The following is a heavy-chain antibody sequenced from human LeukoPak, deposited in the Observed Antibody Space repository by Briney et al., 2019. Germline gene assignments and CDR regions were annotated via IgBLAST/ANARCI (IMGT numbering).Heavy chain of an antibody. V-gene: IGHV4-39*07. D-gene: IGHD1-26*01. CDR2: IYYSGST. Sequence: SETLSLTCTVSGGSISSSSYYWGWIRQPPAKGLEWIGSIYYSGSTYYNPSLKSRVTISVDTSKNQFSLKLSSVTAADTAVYYCARVCNSGSYLGYFDYWGQGTLVTVSS. CDR3: ARVCNSGSYLGYFDY. J-gene: IGHJ4*02. CDR1: GGSISSSSYY.